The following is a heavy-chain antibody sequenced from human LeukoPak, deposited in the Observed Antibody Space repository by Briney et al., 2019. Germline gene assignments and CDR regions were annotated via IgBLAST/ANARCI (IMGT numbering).Heavy chain of an antibody. CDR3: AKGSHMAVAGHSDY. J-gene: IGHJ4*02. Sequence: GGSLRLSCAASGFTFDDYAMHWVRQAPGQGLEWVSGISWNSGSIGYADSVKGRFTISRDNAKNSLYLQMNSLRAEDMALYYCAKGSHMAVAGHSDYWGQGTLVTVSS. CDR2: ISWNSGSI. V-gene: IGHV3-9*03. D-gene: IGHD6-19*01. CDR1: GFTFDDYA.